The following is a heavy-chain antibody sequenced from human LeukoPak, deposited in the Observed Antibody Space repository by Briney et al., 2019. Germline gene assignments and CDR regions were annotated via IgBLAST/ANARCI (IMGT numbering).Heavy chain of an antibody. CDR1: GGTFRSYA. V-gene: IGHV1-69*05. J-gene: IGHJ4*02. CDR3: KQKTAYEILTDDY. CDR2: IIPIFGTG. Sequence: SVKVACKASGGTFRSYAISWARQAPGQGLEWIGGIIPIFGTGNYAQKLQGRVTMTTDTSTRTAYMELRSLRSDDTAVFFFKQKTAYEILTDDYWGQGTLVTVSS. D-gene: IGHD3-9*01.